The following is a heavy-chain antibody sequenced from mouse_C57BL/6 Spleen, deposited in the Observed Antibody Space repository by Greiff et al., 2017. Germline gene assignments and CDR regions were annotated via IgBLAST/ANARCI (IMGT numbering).Heavy chain of an antibody. V-gene: IGHV14-4*01. D-gene: IGHD1-1*01. CDR1: GFNIKDDY. CDR3: TTLLLRY. J-gene: IGHJ2*01. CDR2: IDPENGDT. Sequence: EVQLQQSGAELVRPGASVKLSCTASGFNIKDDYMHWVKQRPEQGLEWIGWIDPENGDTEYASKIQGKATITADTSSNTAYLQLSSLTSEDTAVYCGTTLLLRYWGQGTTLTVSS.